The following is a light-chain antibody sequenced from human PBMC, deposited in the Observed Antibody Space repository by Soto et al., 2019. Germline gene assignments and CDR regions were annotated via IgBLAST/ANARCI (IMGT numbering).Light chain of an antibody. Sequence: EVVLTQSPDPLSLPPGERATLSCRCSQSISSYLAWYQQKPGPAPRLLIYDASSRATGIPARFSGSGSGTDFTRTISSLEPEEFAVYYCQQLTDWPPQWTFGQGTKVDIK. J-gene: IGKJ1*01. CDR3: QQLTDWPPQWT. V-gene: IGKV3-11*01. CDR2: DAS. CDR1: QSISSY.